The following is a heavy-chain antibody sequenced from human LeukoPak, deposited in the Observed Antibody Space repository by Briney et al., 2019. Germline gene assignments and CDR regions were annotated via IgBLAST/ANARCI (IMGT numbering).Heavy chain of an antibody. D-gene: IGHD2-2*01. Sequence: SETLSLTCSVSGGSISSYYWSWIRQPPGKGLEWIGYIYTRGTTNYSPSLKSRVTISADTSKSQFSLKLTSVTAADTAVYYCARWSSTHFFDYWGQGTLVTVSS. J-gene: IGHJ4*02. CDR3: ARWSSTHFFDY. CDR2: IYTRGTT. CDR1: GGSISSYY. V-gene: IGHV4-4*09.